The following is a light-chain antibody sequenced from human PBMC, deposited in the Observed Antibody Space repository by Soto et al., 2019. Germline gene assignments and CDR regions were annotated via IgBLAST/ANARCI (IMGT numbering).Light chain of an antibody. CDR3: QSFDSSRFYV. V-gene: IGLV1-40*01. J-gene: IGLJ1*01. CDR1: SSNIGTGYD. Sequence: SVLPQPPSVSGAPGQRVTISCTGSSSNIGTGYDVHWYQQLPGTAPKLLIYGNSNRPSGVPDRFSGSKSGTSASLAITGLQAEDEADYYCQSFDSSRFYVFGTGTKVTVL. CDR2: GNS.